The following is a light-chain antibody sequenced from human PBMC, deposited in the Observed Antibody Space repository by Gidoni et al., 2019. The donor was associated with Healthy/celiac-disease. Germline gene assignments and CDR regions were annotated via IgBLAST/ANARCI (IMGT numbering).Light chain of an antibody. CDR2: AAS. CDR3: QQSYSTPPT. J-gene: IGKJ2*01. V-gene: IGKV1-39*01. CDR1: QSISSY. Sequence: DIQMTQSPSSLSASVGDRVTITCRASQSISSYLNWYQQKPGKAPKLLIYAASSLQSGVPSRCSGSGSGTDFTLTISRLQPEDFATYYFQQSYSTPPTFGQGTKLEIK.